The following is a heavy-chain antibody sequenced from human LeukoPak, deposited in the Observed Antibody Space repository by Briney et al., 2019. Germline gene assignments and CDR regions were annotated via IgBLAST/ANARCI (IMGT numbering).Heavy chain of an antibody. D-gene: IGHD4-23*01. CDR2: ISYDGSNK. CDR1: GFTFSSYA. J-gene: IGHJ4*02. V-gene: IGHV3-30*04. CDR3: ARRAGGYSHPYDY. Sequence: GGSLRLSCAASGFTFSSYAMHWVRQAPGKGLEWVAVISYDGSNKYYADSVKGRFTISRDNSKNTLYLQMNSLRAEDTAVYYCARRAGGYSHPYDYWGQGTLVTVSS.